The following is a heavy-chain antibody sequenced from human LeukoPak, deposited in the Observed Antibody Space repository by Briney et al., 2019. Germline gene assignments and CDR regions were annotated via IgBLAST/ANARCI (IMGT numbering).Heavy chain of an antibody. D-gene: IGHD4-23*01. CDR1: GGSISSYY. J-gene: IGHJ4*02. CDR2: IYYSGST. Sequence: SETLSLTCTVSGGSISSYYWSWIRQPPGKGLEWIGYIYYSGSTYYNPPLKSRVTISVDTSKNQFSLKLSSVTAADTAVYYCARNDYGGLADWGQGTLVTVSS. CDR3: ARNDYGGLAD. V-gene: IGHV4-59*12.